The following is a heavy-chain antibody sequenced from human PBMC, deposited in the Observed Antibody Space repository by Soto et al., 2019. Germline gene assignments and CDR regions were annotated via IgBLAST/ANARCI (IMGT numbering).Heavy chain of an antibody. D-gene: IGHD6-13*01. CDR3: TRGSNVAAVIDY. V-gene: IGHV1-8*01. CDR2: MNPNSGNT. CDR1: GYTFTSYD. J-gene: IGHJ4*02. Sequence: ASVKVSCKASGYTFTSYDINWVRQATVQGLEWMGWMNPNSGNTGYAQKFQGRVTMTRNPSMSTAYMELSSLRSEDTAVYYCTRGSNVAAVIDYWGQGNLVTVSS.